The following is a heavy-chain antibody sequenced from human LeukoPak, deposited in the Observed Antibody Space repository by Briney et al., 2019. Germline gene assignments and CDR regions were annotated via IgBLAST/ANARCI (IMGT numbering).Heavy chain of an antibody. CDR1: GYSIISGYY. V-gene: IGHV4-38-2*01. CDR3: AREEQQPSTNWFDP. CDR2: IYHSGST. Sequence: SETLFLTCAVSGYSIISGYYWGWIRQPPGKGLEWIGSIYHSGSTYYNPSLKSRVTISVDTSKNQFSLKLSSVTAADTAVYYCAREEQQPSTNWFDPWGQGTLVTVSS. J-gene: IGHJ5*02. D-gene: IGHD6-13*01.